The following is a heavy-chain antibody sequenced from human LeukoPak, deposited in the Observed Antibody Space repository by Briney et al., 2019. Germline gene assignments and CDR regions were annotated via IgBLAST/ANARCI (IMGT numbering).Heavy chain of an antibody. Sequence: GEPLQSSCTGSGYSFTSSWIGWVRPMPGKGLELMGIIYPGDSDSRYSQSFQGQVTISADKPIRTAYLQWSSLKASNTAMYYCARFLTAQYGSGSYYISGGDYWGQGTLVTVSS. D-gene: IGHD3-10*01. CDR2: IYPGDSDS. CDR1: GYSFTSSW. CDR3: ARFLTAQYGSGSYYISGGDY. J-gene: IGHJ4*02. V-gene: IGHV5-51*04.